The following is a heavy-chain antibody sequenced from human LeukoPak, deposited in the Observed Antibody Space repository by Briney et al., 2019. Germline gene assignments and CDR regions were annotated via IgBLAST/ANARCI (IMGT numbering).Heavy chain of an antibody. CDR3: ARDPTVTTPY. Sequence: GGSLRLSCAASGFTFSSYSMNWVRQAPGKGLEWVSSISSSSSYIYYADSVKGRFTTSRDNAKNSLYLQMNSLRAEDTAVYYCARDPTVTTPYWGQGTLVTVSS. D-gene: IGHD4-11*01. CDR2: ISSSSSYI. V-gene: IGHV3-21*01. CDR1: GFTFSSYS. J-gene: IGHJ4*02.